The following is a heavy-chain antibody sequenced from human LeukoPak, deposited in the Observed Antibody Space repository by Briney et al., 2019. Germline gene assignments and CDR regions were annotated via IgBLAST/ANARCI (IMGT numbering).Heavy chain of an antibody. CDR1: AGSISSSSHY. V-gene: IGHV4-39*01. J-gene: IGHJ3*02. CDR3: AKHESLIAFDI. CDR2: IHYSGST. Sequence: SDTLSLTCTVSAGSISSSSHYSGWIRQPPGNGLEWIASIHYSGSTNYNPSVKTRVTISVDTSKNQVSLKLSSVTAADTAVYYCAKHESLIAFDIWGQGTMVTVSS.